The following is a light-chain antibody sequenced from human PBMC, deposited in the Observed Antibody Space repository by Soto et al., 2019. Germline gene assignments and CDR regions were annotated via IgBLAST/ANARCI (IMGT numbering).Light chain of an antibody. CDR2: DVS. CDR3: QQYDSLPIT. V-gene: IGKV1-33*01. CDR1: QDISNY. J-gene: IGKJ5*01. Sequence: DIQMTQSPPSLSVSVGDRVTITCQASQDISNYLHWFQQKPGKAPQLLIFDVSNLQTGVPSRYSGGGSGTDFALTISSLETEDIGTYYCQQYDSLPITFGQGKRLEI.